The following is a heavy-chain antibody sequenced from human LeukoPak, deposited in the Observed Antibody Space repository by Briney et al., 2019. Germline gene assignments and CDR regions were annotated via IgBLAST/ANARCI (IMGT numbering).Heavy chain of an antibody. V-gene: IGHV3-21*01. D-gene: IGHD3-16*02. CDR3: ARDRSPPYDYVWGSYRHDAFDI. J-gene: IGHJ3*02. CDR2: ISSSSSYI. Sequence: PGGSLRLSCAASGLTFSSYSMNWVRQAPGKGLEWVSSISSSSSYIYYADSVKGRFTISRDNAKNSLYLQMNSLRAEDTAVYYCARDRSPPYDYVWGSYRHDAFDIWGQGTMVTVSS. CDR1: GLTFSSYS.